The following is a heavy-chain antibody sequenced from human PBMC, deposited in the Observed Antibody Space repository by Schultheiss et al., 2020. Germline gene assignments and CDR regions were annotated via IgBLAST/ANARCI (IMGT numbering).Heavy chain of an antibody. CDR2: IYYSGST. D-gene: IGHD6-13*01. V-gene: IGHV4-39*02. CDR3: ARDPQARYSSSFD. J-gene: IGHJ4*02. CDR1: GGSISSSSYY. Sequence: SETLSLTCTVSGGSISSSSYYWGWIRQPPGKGLEWIGSIYYSGSTYYNLSLKSRVTISVDTSKNQFSLKLSSVTAADTAVCYCARDPQARYSSSFDWGQGTLVTVSS.